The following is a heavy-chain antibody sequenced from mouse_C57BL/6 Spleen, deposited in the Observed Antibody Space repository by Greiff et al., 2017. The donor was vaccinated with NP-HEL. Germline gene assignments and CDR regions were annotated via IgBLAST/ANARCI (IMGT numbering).Heavy chain of an antibody. CDR1: GFTFSSYT. CDR3: ARHGGFYAMDY. CDR2: ISGGGGNT. Sequence: EVQLVESGGGLVKPGGSLKLSCAASGFTFSSYTMSWVRQTPEKRLEWVATISGGGGNTYYPDSVKGRFTISRDNAKNTLYLQMSSLRSEDTALYYCARHGGFYAMDYWGQGTSVTVSS. J-gene: IGHJ4*01. V-gene: IGHV5-9*01.